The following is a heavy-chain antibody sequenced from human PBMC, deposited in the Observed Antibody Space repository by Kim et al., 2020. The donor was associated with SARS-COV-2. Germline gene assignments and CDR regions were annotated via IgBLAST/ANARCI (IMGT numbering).Heavy chain of an antibody. Sequence: ASVKVSCKASGYTFINYPMHWVRQAPGQSPEWMGCINPANGNTRYSQNFQGRVTTTRDTSATTVYVELTALRSEDTSVYYFATGQSGLVIDNWFDPWGQGTLVTVSS. CDR3: ATGQSGLVIDNWFDP. J-gene: IGHJ5*02. CDR2: INPANGNT. D-gene: IGHD2-21*01. CDR1: GYTFINYP. V-gene: IGHV1-3*01.